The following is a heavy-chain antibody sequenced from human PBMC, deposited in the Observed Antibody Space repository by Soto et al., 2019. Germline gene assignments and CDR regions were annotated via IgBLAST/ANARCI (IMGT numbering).Heavy chain of an antibody. CDR1: GFTFFAYW. Sequence: EVQLVESGGGLVQPGGSLRLSCAASGFTFFAYWIHWVRQVPGKGRVWVSRINSDGSHTSYADSVRCRFTISRDNYKNTVYLQMNSLTDEETAVYSCAKEGDYGDYAGENWFDSWGQGSLVTVSS. CDR3: AKEGDYGDYAGENWFDS. V-gene: IGHV3-74*01. J-gene: IGHJ5*01. D-gene: IGHD4-17*01. CDR2: INSDGSHT.